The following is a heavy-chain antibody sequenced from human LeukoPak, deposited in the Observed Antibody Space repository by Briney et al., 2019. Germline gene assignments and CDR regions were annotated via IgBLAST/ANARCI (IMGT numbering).Heavy chain of an antibody. V-gene: IGHV1-46*01. CDR2: INPSGGST. J-gene: IGHJ6*03. D-gene: IGHD3-10*01. Sequence: ASVTVSCKASGYTFTCYYIHWVRQAPAQGLEWMGFINPSGGSTNYAQKFQGRVTMSRDTSTSTVYMKLSSLRSEDTAVYYCARGPRITMVRGGQWYYYMDVWGKGTTVTISS. CDR3: ARGPRITMVRGGQWYYYMDV. CDR1: GYTFTCYY.